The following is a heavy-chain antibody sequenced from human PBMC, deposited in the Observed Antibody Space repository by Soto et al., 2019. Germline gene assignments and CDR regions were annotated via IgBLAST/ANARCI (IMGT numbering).Heavy chain of an antibody. D-gene: IGHD2-21*02. CDR1: GFTFSMYS. CDR3: ARDHLILPAHDFFYGSDV. Sequence: PGGSLRPSCEVSGFTFSMYSVIWVRQSPGKGLEWVAKIPQEGVDGHYADSVKGRFTISRDNGKNSLYLQLNNLRAEDTAVYYCARDHLILPAHDFFYGSDVWGRGATVTVSS. J-gene: IGHJ6*02. V-gene: IGHV3-7*03. CDR2: IPQEGVDG.